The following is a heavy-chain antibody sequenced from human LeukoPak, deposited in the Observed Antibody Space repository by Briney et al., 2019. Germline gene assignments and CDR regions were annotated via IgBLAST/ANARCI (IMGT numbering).Heavy chain of an antibody. V-gene: IGHV3-69-1*01. Sequence: GGSLRLSCAASGFTFNTFTMNWVRQAPGKGLEWISWINTTNFVYYADSVKGRFTISRDDARNSLHLQLNSLRAEDTAVYYCARDLDWSFDSWGQGALVTVSS. CDR1: GFTFNTFT. CDR3: ARDLDWSFDS. D-gene: IGHD3-9*01. J-gene: IGHJ4*02. CDR2: INTTNFV.